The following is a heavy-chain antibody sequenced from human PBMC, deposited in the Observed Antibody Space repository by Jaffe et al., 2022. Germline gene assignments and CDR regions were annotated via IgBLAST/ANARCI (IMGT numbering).Heavy chain of an antibody. CDR1: GYSISSGYY. CDR2: IYHSGST. D-gene: IGHD4-17*01. CDR3: ARQYSGFYGDYGYFDY. Sequence: QVQLQESGPGLVKPSETLSLTCAVSGYSISSGYYWGWIRQPPGKGLEWIGSIYHSGSTYYNPSLKSRVTISVDTSKNQFSLKLSSVTAADTAVYYCARQYSGFYGDYGYFDYWGQGTLVTVSS. V-gene: IGHV4-38-2*01. J-gene: IGHJ4*02.